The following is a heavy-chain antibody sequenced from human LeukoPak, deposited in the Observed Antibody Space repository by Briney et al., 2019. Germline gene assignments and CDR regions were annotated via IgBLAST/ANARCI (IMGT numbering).Heavy chain of an antibody. Sequence: ASVKVSCKASGYTFNSYPLTWVRQAPGVGFEWVGWISADNFNTNYAQKFQGRVTLTKETSTNTAYMEMRSLMSDDTAVYYCARVRTPFGVVASPDALDVWGQGTAVTVSS. CDR1: GYTFNSYP. CDR2: ISADNFNT. D-gene: IGHD3-3*01. J-gene: IGHJ3*01. CDR3: ARVRTPFGVVASPDALDV. V-gene: IGHV1-18*01.